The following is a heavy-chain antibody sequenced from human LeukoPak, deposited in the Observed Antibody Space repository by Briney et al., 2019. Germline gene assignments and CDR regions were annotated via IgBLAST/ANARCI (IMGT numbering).Heavy chain of an antibody. D-gene: IGHD3-10*01. J-gene: IGHJ5*02. V-gene: IGHV1-18*01. Sequence: ASVTVSCTASGYTFTSYGISWVRQAPGQGLEWMGWISAYNGNTNYAQKLQGRVTMTTDTSTSTAYMELRSLRSDDTAVYYCAGGPLKRITMVRGVTNWFDPWGQGTLVTVSS. CDR2: ISAYNGNT. CDR1: GYTFTSYG. CDR3: AGGPLKRITMVRGVTNWFDP.